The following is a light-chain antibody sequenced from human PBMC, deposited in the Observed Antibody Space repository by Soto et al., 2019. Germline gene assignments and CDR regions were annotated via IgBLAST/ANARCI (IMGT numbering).Light chain of an antibody. CDR2: EVA. V-gene: IGLV2-14*01. CDR1: SSDVGSYNY. Sequence: QSALTQPASVSGSPGQSITISCTGTSSDVGSYNYVSWYQHHPGKAPKVIIYEVANRPSGISNRFSGSKSGNTAYLTISGLQAEDEADDYCSSYTNTTTVLFAGGTKLTVL. J-gene: IGLJ2*01. CDR3: SSYTNTTTVL.